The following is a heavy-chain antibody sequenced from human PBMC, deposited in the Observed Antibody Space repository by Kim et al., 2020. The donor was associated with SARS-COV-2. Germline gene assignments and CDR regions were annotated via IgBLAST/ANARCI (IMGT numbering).Heavy chain of an antibody. J-gene: IGHJ4*02. CDR1: GFTFGSYW. D-gene: IGHD3-10*01. V-gene: IGHV3-7*01. CDR2: IKQDGSEK. Sequence: GGSLRLSCAASGFTFGSYWMSWVRQTPGKGLEWVANIKQDGSEKYYVDSVRGRFIISRDNAMNSLYLQMNSLRAEDAAMYYCAKSYGSGNYYTDYWGQGT. CDR3: AKSYGSGNYYTDY.